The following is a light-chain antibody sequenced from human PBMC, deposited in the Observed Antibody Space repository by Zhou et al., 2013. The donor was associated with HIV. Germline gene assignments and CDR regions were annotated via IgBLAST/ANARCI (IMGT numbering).Light chain of an antibody. V-gene: IGKV3-11*01. CDR2: DAS. CDR1: QSVSSY. CDR3: QHYGVSPYT. Sequence: EIVLTQSPATLSLSPGERATLSCRASQSVSSYLAWYQQKPGQAPRLLIYDASNRATGIPARFSGSGSGTDFTLTISSLEPEDFAVYYCQHYGVSPYTFGPGTKLEI. J-gene: IGKJ2*01.